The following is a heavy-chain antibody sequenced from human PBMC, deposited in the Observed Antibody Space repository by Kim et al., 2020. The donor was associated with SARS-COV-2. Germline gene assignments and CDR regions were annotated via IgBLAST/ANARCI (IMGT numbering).Heavy chain of an antibody. Sequence: SETLSLTCSVSGVDITSGGYYWSWIRQHPEKGLEWIGYLYQSATTYYNPSLRSRITISVDLSENQFSLNFNSVTAADTAVYYCATTRGFFGLVGPSSYFDDWGQGVLVTVSS. CDR1: GVDITSGGYY. CDR2: LYQSATT. J-gene: IGHJ4*01. D-gene: IGHD3-3*01. V-gene: IGHV4-31*03. CDR3: ATTRGFFGLVGPSSYFDD.